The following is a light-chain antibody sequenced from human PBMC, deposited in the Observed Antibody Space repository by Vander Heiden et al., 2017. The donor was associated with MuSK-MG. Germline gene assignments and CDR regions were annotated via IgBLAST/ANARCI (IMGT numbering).Light chain of an antibody. V-gene: IGKV4-1*01. CDR2: WAS. CDR3: QQYYATRA. Sequence: DIVMTQSPDSLAVSLGERATINCKSSQSVLYSSNNKNYLAWYQQKPGQPPKLLIYWASTRESGVPDRFSGSGSGTDFTLTINNLQAEDVAIYYCQQYYATRAFGQGTKVXIK. J-gene: IGKJ1*01. CDR1: QSVLYSSNNKNY.